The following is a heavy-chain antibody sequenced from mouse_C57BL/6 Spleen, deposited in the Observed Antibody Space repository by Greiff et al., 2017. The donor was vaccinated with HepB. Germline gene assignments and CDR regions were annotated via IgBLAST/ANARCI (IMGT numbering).Heavy chain of an antibody. D-gene: IGHD1-1*01. CDR1: GYTFTDYY. Sequence: EVQLQQSGPELVKPGASVKISCKASGYTFTDYYMNWVKQSHGKSLEWIGDINPNNGGTSYNQKFKGKATLTVDKSSSTAYMELRSLTSEDSAVYYCARRGGSSYYYAMDYWGQGTSVTVSS. CDR3: ARRGGSSYYYAMDY. V-gene: IGHV1-26*01. J-gene: IGHJ4*01. CDR2: INPNNGGT.